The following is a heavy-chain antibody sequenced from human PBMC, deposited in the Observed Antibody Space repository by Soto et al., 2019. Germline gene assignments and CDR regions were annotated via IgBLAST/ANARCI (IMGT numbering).Heavy chain of an antibody. D-gene: IGHD3-16*02. CDR3: ARWPQPRYTADPYAVDV. V-gene: IGHV1-69*11. CDR1: GGTFSSSG. CDR2: IVPSLDTT. J-gene: IGHJ6*02. Sequence: QVHLVQSGTEVKKPGSSVKVSCKASGGTFSSSGFSWVRQAPGQGLEWMGMIVPSLDTTNYAQKFQARVTITADEVTSTAYMELRSLRSEDTAVDYCARWPQPRYTADPYAVDVWGQGTRVIVSS.